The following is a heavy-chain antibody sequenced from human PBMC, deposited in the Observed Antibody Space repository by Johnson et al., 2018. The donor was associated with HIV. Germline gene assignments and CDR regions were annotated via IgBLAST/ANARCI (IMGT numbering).Heavy chain of an antibody. CDR3: ARGSGVGAFDI. CDR2: ISSSGSTI. Sequence: VQLVESGGNLVQPGGSLRLSCAASGFTFSSYWMHWVRQAPGKGLEWISYISSSGSTIYYADSVKGRFTSSRDNSKNSLYLQMSSLRVEDTAVYYCARGSGVGAFDIWGQGTMVTVSS. V-gene: IGHV3-48*04. D-gene: IGHD7-27*01. J-gene: IGHJ3*02. CDR1: GFTFSSYW.